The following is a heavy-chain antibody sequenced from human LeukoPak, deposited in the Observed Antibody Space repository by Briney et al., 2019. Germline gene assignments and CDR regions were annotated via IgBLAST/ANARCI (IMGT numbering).Heavy chain of an antibody. D-gene: IGHD4-11*01. J-gene: IGHJ4*02. CDR2: ISWNSGSI. V-gene: IGHV3-9*03. CDR3: AKDLSPTVTTALDY. Sequence: QSGGSLRLSCAASGFTFDDYAMHWVRQAPGKGLEWVSGISWNSGSIGYADSVKGRFTISRDNAKNSLYLQMNSLRAEDMALYYCAKDLSPTVTTALDYWGQGALVTVSS. CDR1: GFTFDDYA.